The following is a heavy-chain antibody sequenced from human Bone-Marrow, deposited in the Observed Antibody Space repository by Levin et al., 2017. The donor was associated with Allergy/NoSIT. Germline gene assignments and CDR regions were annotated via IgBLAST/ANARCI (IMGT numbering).Heavy chain of an antibody. J-gene: IGHJ4*02. CDR3: ARDNGNGTPFDY. D-gene: IGHD1-1*01. CDR1: GFTFSNYW. Sequence: GGSLRLSCAASGFTFSNYWIHWVRQAPGKGLVWVSRITSDGSSTRYADSVKGRFTISRDNAKNTLYLQMNSLRAEDTAVYYCARDNGNGTPFDYWGQGALVTVSS. CDR2: ITSDGSST. V-gene: IGHV3-74*01.